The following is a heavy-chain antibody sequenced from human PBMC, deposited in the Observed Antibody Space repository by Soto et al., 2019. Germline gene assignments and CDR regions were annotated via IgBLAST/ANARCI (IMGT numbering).Heavy chain of an antibody. CDR2: IWYDGSNK. V-gene: IGHV3-33*01. CDR1: GFTFSSYG. J-gene: IGHJ6*02. CDR3: ARGSGGHNYYYGMDV. Sequence: PGGSLRLSCAASGFTFSSYGMHWVRQAPGKGLEWVAVIWYDGSNKYYADSVKGRFTISRDNAKNSLYLQMNSLRADDTAVYYCARGSGGHNYYYGMDVWGQGTTVTVSS. D-gene: IGHD2-15*01.